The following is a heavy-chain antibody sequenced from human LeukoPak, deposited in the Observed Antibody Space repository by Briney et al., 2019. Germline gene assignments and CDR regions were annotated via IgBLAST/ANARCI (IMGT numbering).Heavy chain of an antibody. CDR2: IYYSGST. V-gene: IGHV4-59*01. J-gene: IGHJ4*02. D-gene: IGHD3-22*01. CDR1: GGSISSYY. Sequence: SETLSLTCTVSGGSISSYYWSWIRQPPGKGLEWIGYIYYSGSTNYNPSLKSRVTISVGTSKNQFSLKLSSVTAADTAVYYCARSQTYYYDSSGYCFDYWGQGTLVTVSS. CDR3: ARSQTYYYDSSGYCFDY.